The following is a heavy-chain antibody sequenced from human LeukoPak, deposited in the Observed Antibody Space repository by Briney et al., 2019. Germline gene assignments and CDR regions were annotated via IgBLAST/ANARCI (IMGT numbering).Heavy chain of an antibody. J-gene: IGHJ5*02. V-gene: IGHV4-39*07. CDR2: SYYSGST. CDR3: ARLRAARRYWFDP. CDR1: GGSISSSSNN. D-gene: IGHD6-6*01. Sequence: PSETLSLTCTASGGSISSSSNNWGRLRQPPGLELEWAGSSYYSGSTYYDPSLKSRVTISVDTSKNQFSLKLSTVTAADTAVYYCARLRAARRYWFDPWGQGTLVTVSS.